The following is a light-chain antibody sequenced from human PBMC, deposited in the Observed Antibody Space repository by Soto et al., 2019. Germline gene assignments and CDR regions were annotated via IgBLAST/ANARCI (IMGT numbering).Light chain of an antibody. CDR3: CSYAGRITYV. CDR2: EGS. V-gene: IGLV2-11*01. CDR1: SSDVGGYNY. J-gene: IGLJ1*01. Sequence: QSALTQPRSVSGSPGQSVTISCTGTSSDVGGYNYVSWYQQHPGKAPKLMIYEGSKRPSGVSNRFSGSKSGNTASLTISGLQAEDEADYYCCSYAGRITYVFGTGTKLTVL.